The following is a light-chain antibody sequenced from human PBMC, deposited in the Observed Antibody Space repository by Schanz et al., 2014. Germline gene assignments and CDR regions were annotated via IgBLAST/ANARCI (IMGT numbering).Light chain of an antibody. CDR3: QQFNNYPPQFT. CDR1: EDVSSW. CDR2: AAS. Sequence: DIQMTQSPSSVSASVGDRVTITCRASEDVSSWLAWYQQKPGEAPKLLISAASTLQSGVPSRFSGSGSGTDFTLTISSPQPEDFATYYCQQFNNYPPQFTFGGGTKVEMK. V-gene: IGKV1-12*01. J-gene: IGKJ4*01.